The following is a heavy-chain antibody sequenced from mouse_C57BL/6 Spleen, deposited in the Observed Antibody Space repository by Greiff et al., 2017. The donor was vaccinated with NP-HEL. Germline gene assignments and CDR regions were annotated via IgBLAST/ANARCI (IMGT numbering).Heavy chain of an antibody. CDR1: GFTFSDYG. CDR3: ARSYYYGSSYVGSFDY. Sequence: EVKLVESGGGLVKPGGSLKLSCAASGFTFSDYGMHWVRQAPEKGLEWVAYISSGSSTIYYADTVKGRFTISRDNAKNTLFLQMTSLRSEDTAMYYCARSYYYGSSYVGSFDYWGQGTTLTVSS. V-gene: IGHV5-17*01. J-gene: IGHJ2*01. D-gene: IGHD1-1*01. CDR2: ISSGSSTI.